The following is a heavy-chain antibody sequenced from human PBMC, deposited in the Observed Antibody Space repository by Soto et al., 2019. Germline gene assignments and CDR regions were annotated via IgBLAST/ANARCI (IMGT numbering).Heavy chain of an antibody. J-gene: IGHJ5*02. CDR1: GFTFSSYA. CDR3: AKDPPPPELVVVAATRGNWFTP. Sequence: SGGSLRLSCAASGFTFSSYAMSWVRQAPGKGLEWVSAISGSGGSTYYADSVKGRFTISRDNSKNTLYLQMNSLRAEDTAVYYWAKDPPPPELVVVAATRGNWFTPGGQEPRVTVSP. V-gene: IGHV3-23*01. D-gene: IGHD2-15*01. CDR2: ISGSGGST.